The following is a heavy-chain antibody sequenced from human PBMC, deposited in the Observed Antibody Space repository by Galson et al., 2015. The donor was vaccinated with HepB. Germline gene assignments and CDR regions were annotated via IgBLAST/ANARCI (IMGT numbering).Heavy chain of an antibody. CDR1: GYSFTSYW. D-gene: IGHD2-2*02. Sequence: QSGAEVKKPGESLKISCKGSGYSFTSYWIGWVRQMPGKGLEWMGIIYPGDSDTRYSPSFQGQVTISADKSISTAYLQWSSLKASDTAMYYCARREYQLLYDYYYYYMDVWVKGTTVTVSS. J-gene: IGHJ6*03. CDR2: IYPGDSDT. CDR3: ARREYQLLYDYYYYYMDV. V-gene: IGHV5-51*03.